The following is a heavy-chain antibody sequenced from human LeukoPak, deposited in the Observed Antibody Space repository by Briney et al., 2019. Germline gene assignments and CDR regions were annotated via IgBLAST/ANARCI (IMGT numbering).Heavy chain of an antibody. V-gene: IGHV1-18*01. J-gene: IGHJ3*02. CDR3: WRDLMYYYASGSYSDTFDI. Sequence: GAAVKVSCKASGYTFSSYGISWVRQAPGQGLEWMGWVSAYNGDTNYAQNLQGRVTMTTDTSTSTAYMELRSLRSDDTAVYYCWRDLMYYYASGSYSDTFDIWGQGTMVTVSS. CDR2: VSAYNGDT. D-gene: IGHD3-22*01. CDR1: GYTFSSYG.